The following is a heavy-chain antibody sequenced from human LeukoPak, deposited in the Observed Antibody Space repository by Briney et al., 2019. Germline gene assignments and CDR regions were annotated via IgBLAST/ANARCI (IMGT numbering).Heavy chain of an antibody. CDR1: GFTFSSYS. J-gene: IGHJ4*02. Sequence: PGGSLRLSCAASGFTFSSYSMNWVRQAPGKGLGWVSYISSSSSTIYYADSVKGRFTISRDNAKNSLYLQMNSLRDEDTAVYYCARGAYSGYEGGFYYFDYWGQGTLVTVSS. D-gene: IGHD5-12*01. CDR3: ARGAYSGYEGGFYYFDY. V-gene: IGHV3-48*02. CDR2: ISSSSSTI.